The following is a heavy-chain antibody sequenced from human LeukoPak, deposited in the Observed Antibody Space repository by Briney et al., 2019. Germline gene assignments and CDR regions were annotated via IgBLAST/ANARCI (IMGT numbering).Heavy chain of an antibody. CDR2: INQDGSEK. D-gene: IGHD3-10*01. CDR3: ARDFGYF. Sequence: PGGSLRLSCAASGFTFSNYWMSWVRQAPGKGLEWVANINQDGSEKSYVDSVEGRFTISRDNAKKSLYLHVNSLRAEDTAVYYCARDFGYFWGQGTLDTVSS. V-gene: IGHV3-7*04. CDR1: GFTFSNYW. J-gene: IGHJ4*02.